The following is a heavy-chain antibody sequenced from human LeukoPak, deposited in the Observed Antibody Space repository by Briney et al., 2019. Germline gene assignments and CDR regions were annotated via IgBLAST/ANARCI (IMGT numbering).Heavy chain of an antibody. CDR1: GFTFSSYW. J-gene: IGHJ4*02. V-gene: IGHV3-7*01. CDR2: IKQDGSEK. CDR3: ARDNDWWGVVVAATYYYFDY. Sequence: GGSLRLSCAASGFTFSSYWMSWVRQAPGKGLEWVANIKQDGSEKYYVDSVKGRFTTSRDNAKNSLYLQMNSLRAEDTAVYYCARDNDWWGVVVAATYYYFDYWGQGTLVTVSS. D-gene: IGHD2-15*01.